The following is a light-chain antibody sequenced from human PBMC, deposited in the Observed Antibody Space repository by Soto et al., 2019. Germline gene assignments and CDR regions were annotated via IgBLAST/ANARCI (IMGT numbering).Light chain of an antibody. J-gene: IGKJ1*01. CDR3: QQYNNWPPMA. Sequence: EIVMTQSPATLSVSPGERATLSCRASQSGSSNLAWYQQKPGQSPRLLIYRASTRATCIPARFSGSGSGTQFTLTISSLQSEEFAVYYCQQYNNWPPMAFGQGTKVEIK. CDR1: QSGSSN. CDR2: RAS. V-gene: IGKV3-15*01.